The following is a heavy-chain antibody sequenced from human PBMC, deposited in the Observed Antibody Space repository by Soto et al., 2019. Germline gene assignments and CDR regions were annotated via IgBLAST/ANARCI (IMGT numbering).Heavy chain of an antibody. J-gene: IGHJ4*02. Sequence: GGSLRLSCAASGFTLSSYAMSWVRQAPGKGLEWVSAISGSGGSTYYADSVKGRFTISRDNSKNTLYLQMNSLRAEDTAVYYCAKDLASEWLSAFDYWGQGTLVTVSS. V-gene: IGHV3-23*01. CDR3: AKDLASEWLSAFDY. D-gene: IGHD5-12*01. CDR2: ISGSGGST. CDR1: GFTLSSYA.